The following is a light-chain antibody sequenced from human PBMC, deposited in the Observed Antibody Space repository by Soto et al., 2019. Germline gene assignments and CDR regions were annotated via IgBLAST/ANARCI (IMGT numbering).Light chain of an antibody. Sequence: DIVMTQSPDSLAVSLGERATINCKSSQSVLYSSNNKNYLAWYQQKPGQPPQLLIYWASTRESGVPDRFSGSGSATDFTLTISSLQAEDVAVYYCQQYYSTPPTFGQGTKLEIK. CDR3: QQYYSTPPT. V-gene: IGKV4-1*01. CDR2: WAS. CDR1: QSVLYSSNNKNY. J-gene: IGKJ2*01.